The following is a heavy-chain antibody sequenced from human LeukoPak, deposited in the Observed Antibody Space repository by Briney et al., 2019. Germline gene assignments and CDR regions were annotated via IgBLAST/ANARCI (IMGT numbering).Heavy chain of an antibody. D-gene: IGHD3-22*01. J-gene: IGHJ4*02. CDR3: ARVTGYMIEDYFDY. CDR2: IYSNGNT. Sequence: GGSLRLSCEASGFSVSNYMSWVRQAPGKGLEWVSVIYSNGNTYYADSVKGRFTISRDNSKNTLYLQMNSLRAEDTAVYYCARVTGYMIEDYFDYWGQGTLVTVSS. CDR1: GFSVSNY. V-gene: IGHV3-53*01.